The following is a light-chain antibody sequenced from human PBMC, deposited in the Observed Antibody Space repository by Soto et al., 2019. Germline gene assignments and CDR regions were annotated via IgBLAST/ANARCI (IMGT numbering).Light chain of an antibody. J-gene: IGKJ2*01. CDR2: GAS. V-gene: IGKV3-20*01. CDR3: PQYGSSPQT. CDR1: QSVSSSY. Sequence: EIVLTQSPGTLSLSPGERATLSCRASQSVSSSYLAWYQQKPGQAPRLLIYGASSRATGIPDRFSGSGSGTDFTLTISRLEPEDFAVYYCPQYGSSPQTYGQGNKLAIK.